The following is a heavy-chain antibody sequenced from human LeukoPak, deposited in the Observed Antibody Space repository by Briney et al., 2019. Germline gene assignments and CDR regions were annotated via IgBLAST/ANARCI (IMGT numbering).Heavy chain of an antibody. V-gene: IGHV4-4*07. CDR1: GGSISSYY. J-gene: IGHJ6*04. Sequence: PSETLSLTCTVSGGSISSYYWSWIRQPAGKGLEWIGRIYTSGSTNYNPSLKSRVTMSVYTSKNQFPLKLSSVTAADTGVYYYARDWGRITMVRGARSYYYYAMDGSGEGTTLTVSS. D-gene: IGHD3-10*01. CDR2: IYTSGST. CDR3: ARDWGRITMVRGARSYYYYAMDG.